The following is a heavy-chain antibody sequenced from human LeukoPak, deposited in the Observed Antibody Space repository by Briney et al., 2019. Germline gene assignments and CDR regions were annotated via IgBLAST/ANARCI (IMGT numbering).Heavy chain of an antibody. D-gene: IGHD6-19*01. Sequence: PLETLSLTCTVSGGSISSSSYYWGWIRQPPGKGLEWIGSIYYGGSTYYNPSLKSRVTISVDTSKNQFSLKLSSVTAADTAVYYCARAGYSSGWYYFDYWGQGTLVTVSS. CDR3: ARAGYSSGWYYFDY. CDR1: GGSISSSSYY. J-gene: IGHJ4*02. V-gene: IGHV4-39*01. CDR2: IYYGGST.